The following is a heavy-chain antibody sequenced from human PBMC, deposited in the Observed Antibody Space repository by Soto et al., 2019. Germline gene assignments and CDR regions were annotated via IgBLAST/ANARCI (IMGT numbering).Heavy chain of an antibody. CDR2: INGSSSVI. Sequence: GGSLRLSCAASGFTVSSIYMSWVRQAPGKGLEWVSYINGSSSVIYYADSVKGRFTISRDNAKNSLYLQMNSLRAEDSAVYYCATGYCSGGACYAAVGYWGQGTLVTVSS. CDR1: GFTVSSIY. J-gene: IGHJ4*02. V-gene: IGHV3-48*01. D-gene: IGHD2-15*01. CDR3: ATGYCSGGACYAAVGY.